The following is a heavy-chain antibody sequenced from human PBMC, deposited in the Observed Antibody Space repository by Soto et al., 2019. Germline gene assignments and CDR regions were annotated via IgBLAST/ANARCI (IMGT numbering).Heavy chain of an antibody. V-gene: IGHV2-5*02. CDR1: GFSLSTSGVG. D-gene: IGHD2-2*01. J-gene: IGHJ2*01. Sequence: QITLKESGPTLVKPTQTLTLTCTFSGFSLSTSGVGVGWIRQPQGKALEWLALIYWDDDKRYIPSLKSRLTSTKDTSKTQVVLTMTNMDPVDTSTYSCAHIRKDIVLVPALTYDWYFDLCGRGTLVTVSS. CDR2: IYWDDDK. CDR3: AHIRKDIVLVPALTYDWYFDL.